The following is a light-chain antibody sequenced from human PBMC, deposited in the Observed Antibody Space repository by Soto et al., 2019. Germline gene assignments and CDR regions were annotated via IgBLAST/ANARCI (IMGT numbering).Light chain of an antibody. J-gene: IGKJ1*01. V-gene: IGKV1-39*01. CDR1: QSISSY. Sequence: GDRVTITCRASQSISSYLNWYQQKPGKAPKLLIYAASSLQSGVPSRFSGSGSGTDFTLTISSLQPEDFATYYCQQYNSYPWTFGQGTKVDIK. CDR3: QQYNSYPWT. CDR2: AAS.